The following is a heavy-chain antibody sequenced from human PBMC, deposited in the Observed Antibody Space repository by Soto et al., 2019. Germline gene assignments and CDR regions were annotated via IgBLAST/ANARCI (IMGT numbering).Heavy chain of an antibody. V-gene: IGHV1-3*01. CDR2: INAGNGNT. CDR1: GYTFTSYA. CDR3: ARGGYCSSTSCYIRSHHYYYGMDV. Sequence: ASVKVSCKASGYTFTSYAMHWVRQAPGQRLEWMGWINAGNGNTKYSQKFQGGVTITRDTSASTAYMELSSLRSEDTAVYYCARGGYCSSTSCYIRSHHYYYGMDVWGQGTTVTVSS. J-gene: IGHJ6*02. D-gene: IGHD2-2*02.